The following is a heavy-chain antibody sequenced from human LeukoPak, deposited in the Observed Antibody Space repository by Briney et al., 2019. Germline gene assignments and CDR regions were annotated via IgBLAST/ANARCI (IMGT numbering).Heavy chain of an antibody. CDR2: INHSGST. J-gene: IGHJ4*02. Sequence: SETLSLTCAVYGGSFSGYYWSWIRQPPGKGLEWIGEINHSGSTNYNPSLKSRVTISVDTSKNQSSLKLSSVTAADTAVYYCARGRNYDSSGPQAHWRYWGQGTLVTVSS. CDR1: GGSFSGYY. CDR3: ARGRNYDSSGPQAHWRY. D-gene: IGHD3-22*01. V-gene: IGHV4-34*01.